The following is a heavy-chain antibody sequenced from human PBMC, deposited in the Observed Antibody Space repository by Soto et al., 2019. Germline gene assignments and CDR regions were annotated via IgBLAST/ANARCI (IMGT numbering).Heavy chain of an antibody. Sequence: SQPMSLTCTVGGDSISSGAFYYNWIRQRPGKGLEWIGYIYNSGSTYHNPSLKSRLSISVDTSKNQFSLNLRSVTAADSAVYYCVRGVVVSACLDSWGQGSPVTVSS. CDR2: IYNSGST. V-gene: IGHV4-31*03. J-gene: IGHJ4*02. CDR1: GDSISSGAFY. D-gene: IGHD2-21*02. CDR3: VRGVVVSACLDS.